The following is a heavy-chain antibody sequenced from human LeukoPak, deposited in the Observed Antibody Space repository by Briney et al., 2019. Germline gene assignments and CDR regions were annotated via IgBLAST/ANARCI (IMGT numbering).Heavy chain of an antibody. CDR1: GFTFSSYA. CDR2: ISGSGDST. V-gene: IGHV3-23*01. Sequence: TGGSLRLSCGASGFTFSSYAMSWVRQAPGKGLEWVSAISGSGDSTYYADSVKGRFTISRDSSRNTLYLQMSSLRAEDTALYYCAKDRGSRYCSGGRCSWDAFDIWGQGTMVTVSS. CDR3: AKDRGSRYCSGGRCSWDAFDI. D-gene: IGHD2-15*01. J-gene: IGHJ3*02.